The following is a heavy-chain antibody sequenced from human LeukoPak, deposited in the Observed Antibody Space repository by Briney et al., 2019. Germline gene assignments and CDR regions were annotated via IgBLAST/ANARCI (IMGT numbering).Heavy chain of an antibody. V-gene: IGHV1-46*01. CDR2: INPSGGST. CDR1: GYTFTSYY. D-gene: IGHD2-2*01. CDR3: ARDKFPYCSSTSCYTSYYYYGMDV. Sequence: ASVKVSCKASGYTFTSYYMHWVRQAPGQGLEWMGIINPSGGSTSYAQKFQGRVTMTRDTSTSTAYMELSSLRSEDTAVYYCARDKFPYCSSTSCYTSYYYYGMDVWGQGTTVTVSS. J-gene: IGHJ6*02.